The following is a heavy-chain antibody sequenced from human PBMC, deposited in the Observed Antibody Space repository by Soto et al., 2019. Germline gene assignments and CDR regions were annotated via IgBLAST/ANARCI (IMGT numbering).Heavy chain of an antibody. J-gene: IGHJ4*02. CDR3: ARGLHSRSSPHPSRN. Sequence: ASVKVSCKASGYTFTSYDINWVRQATGQGLEWMGWMNPNSGNTGYAQKFQGRVTMTRNTSISTAYMELSSLRSEDTAVYYCARGLHSRSSPHPSRNWGQGTLVTVSS. V-gene: IGHV1-8*01. CDR2: MNPNSGNT. D-gene: IGHD6-6*01. CDR1: GYTFTSYD.